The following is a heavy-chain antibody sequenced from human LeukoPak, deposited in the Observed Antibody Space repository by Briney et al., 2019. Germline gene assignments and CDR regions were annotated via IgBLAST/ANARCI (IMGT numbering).Heavy chain of an antibody. Sequence: GGSLRLSCTASGFFFSSFAMTWVRQAPGKGLEWVSSVSGSGSVTYYADSVKGHFTISRDNSKNTLYLQMNSLRAEDTAIYYCAKVKDPGSYYEDYWGQGVRVTVSS. CDR3: AKVKDPGSYYEDY. J-gene: IGHJ4*02. D-gene: IGHD1-26*01. CDR2: VSGSGSVT. CDR1: GFFFSSFA. V-gene: IGHV3-23*01.